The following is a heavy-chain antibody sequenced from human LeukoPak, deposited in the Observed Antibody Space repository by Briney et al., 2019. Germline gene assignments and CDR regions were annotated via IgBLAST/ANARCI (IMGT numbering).Heavy chain of an antibody. J-gene: IGHJ5*02. CDR1: GFTFSSYA. D-gene: IGHD2-15*01. V-gene: IGHV3-23*01. CDR2: ISGSGGST. Sequence: GGSLRLSCAASGFTFSSYAMSWVRQAPGKGLEWVSAISGSGGSTYYADSVKGRFIISRDNSKNTLYLQMNSLRAEDTAVYYCAKDVGDIVVVVAATPVLFSYWFDPWGQGTLVTVSS. CDR3: AKDVGDIVVVVAATPVLFSYWFDP.